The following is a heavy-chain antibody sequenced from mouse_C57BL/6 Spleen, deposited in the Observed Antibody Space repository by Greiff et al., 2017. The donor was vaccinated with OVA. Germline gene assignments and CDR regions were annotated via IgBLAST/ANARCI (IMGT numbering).Heavy chain of an antibody. D-gene: IGHD1-1*01. V-gene: IGHV5-16*01. J-gene: IGHJ1*03. Sequence: EVQLVESEGGLVQPGSSMKLSCTASGFTFSDYYMAWVRQVPEKGLEWVANINYDGSSTYYLDSLKSRFIISRDNAKNILYLQMSSLKSEDTATDYCARHYYGSSYWYFDVWGTGTTVTVSS. CDR1: GFTFSDYY. CDR3: ARHYYGSSYWYFDV. CDR2: INYDGSST.